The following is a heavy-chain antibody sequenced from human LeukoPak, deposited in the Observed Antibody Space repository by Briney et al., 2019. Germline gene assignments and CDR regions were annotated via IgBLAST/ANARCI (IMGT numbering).Heavy chain of an antibody. V-gene: IGHV4-59*01. CDR2: IYYSGST. CDR3: AREGITMVRGVIPYYFDY. CDR1: GGSISSYY. D-gene: IGHD3-10*01. Sequence: SETLSLTCTVSGGSISSYYWSWIRQPPGKGLEWIGYIYYSGSTNYNPSLKSRVTISVDTSKNQLSLKLSSVTAADTAVYYCAREGITMVRGVIPYYFDYWGQGTLVTVSS. J-gene: IGHJ4*02.